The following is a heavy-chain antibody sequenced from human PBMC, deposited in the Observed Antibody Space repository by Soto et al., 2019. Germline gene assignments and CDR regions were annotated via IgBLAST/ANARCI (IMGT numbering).Heavy chain of an antibody. J-gene: IGHJ3*01. CDR1: GFTFSNYW. V-gene: IGHV3-74*01. Sequence: SGGSLRLSCAASGFTFSNYWMHWVRQAPGKGLVWVSRVNGDGSSTFYADSVKGRFTISRDNAKNTVYLQMNSLRAEDTAVYYCARDNWNTVWGQGTMVTVS. CDR2: VNGDGSST. D-gene: IGHD1-20*01. CDR3: ARDNWNTV.